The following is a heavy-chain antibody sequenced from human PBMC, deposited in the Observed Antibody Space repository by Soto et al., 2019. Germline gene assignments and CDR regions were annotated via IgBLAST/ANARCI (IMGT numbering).Heavy chain of an antibody. CDR3: ARVREVITSTDAFDI. J-gene: IGHJ3*02. Sequence: KTSETLSLTCTVSGGSVSSGSYYWSWIRQPPGKGLEWIGYIYYSGSTNYNPSLKSRVTISVDTSKNQFSLKLSSVTAADTAVYYCARVREVITSTDAFDIWGQGTMVTVSS. V-gene: IGHV4-61*01. CDR1: GGSVSSGSYY. CDR2: IYYSGST. D-gene: IGHD3-10*01.